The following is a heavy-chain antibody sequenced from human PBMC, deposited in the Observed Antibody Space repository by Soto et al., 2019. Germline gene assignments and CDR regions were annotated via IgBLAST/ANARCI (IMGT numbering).Heavy chain of an antibody. V-gene: IGHV3-11*06. J-gene: IGHJ4*02. D-gene: IGHD3-16*01. CDR2: ISSSGSYT. CDR3: AKEPLWRSGGAIKGYFDY. CDR1: GFTFSDYY. Sequence: PGGSLRLSCAASGFTFSDYYMSWIRQAPGKGLEWVSYISSSGSYTNYADSVKGRFTISRDNSKNTLYLQMNSLRAEDTAVYYCAKEPLWRSGGAIKGYFDYWGQGNLVTVSS.